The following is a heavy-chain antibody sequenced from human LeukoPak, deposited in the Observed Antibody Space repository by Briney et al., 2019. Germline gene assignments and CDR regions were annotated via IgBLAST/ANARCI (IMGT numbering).Heavy chain of an antibody. V-gene: IGHV3-30*18. CDR3: AKVYAFGGVIDLLDY. CDR2: ISYDGSNK. CDR1: GFTFSSYG. J-gene: IGHJ4*02. D-gene: IGHD3-16*02. Sequence: GGSLRLSCAASGFTFSSYGMHWVRQAPGKGLEWVAVISYDGSNKYYADPVKGRFTISRDNSKNTLYLQMNSLRAEDTAVYYCAKVYAFGGVIDLLDYWGQGTLVTVSS.